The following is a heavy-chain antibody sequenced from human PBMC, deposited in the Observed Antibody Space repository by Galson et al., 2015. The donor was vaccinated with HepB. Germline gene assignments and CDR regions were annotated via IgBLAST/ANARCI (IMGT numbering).Heavy chain of an antibody. V-gene: IGHV1-18*01. D-gene: IGHD3-22*01. CDR1: GYRFTDYG. CDR3: ARYYDSSGYHYVDFDY. CDR2: ITTYSGNT. Sequence: SVKVSCKASGYRFTDYGITWVRQAHGQGLEWMGWITTYSGNTNYAQKFQDRLTMTTDTSTTTAYMELRSLRSDDTAVYYCARYYDSSGYHYVDFDYWGQGTLVTVSS. J-gene: IGHJ4*02.